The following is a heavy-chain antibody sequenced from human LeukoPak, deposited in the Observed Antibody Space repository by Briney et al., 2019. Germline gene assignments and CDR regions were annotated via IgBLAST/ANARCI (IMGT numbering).Heavy chain of an antibody. D-gene: IGHD3-10*01. J-gene: IGHJ5*02. V-gene: IGHV1-18*01. Sequence: ASVKVSCKASGYTFTSYGVSWVRQAPGQGLEWMGWISAYNGKTNYAQKLQGRVTMTTDTSTSTAYMELRSLRSDDTAVYYCARDIIWFGGLSTFDPWGQGTLVTVSS. CDR1: GYTFTSYG. CDR3: ARDIIWFGGLSTFDP. CDR2: ISAYNGKT.